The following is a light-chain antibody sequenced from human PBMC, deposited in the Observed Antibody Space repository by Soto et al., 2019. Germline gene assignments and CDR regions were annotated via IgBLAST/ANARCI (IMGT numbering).Light chain of an antibody. Sequence: AIQLTQSPSSLSASVGDRVTITCRASQGISSALAWYQQKPGKAPKLLIYDASSLESWVPSRFSGSGSGTDFTLTISSLQPEDFATYYCQQFNNYFSWTFGQGTTVEIK. J-gene: IGKJ1*01. CDR1: QGISSA. V-gene: IGKV1D-13*01. CDR2: DAS. CDR3: QQFNNYFSWT.